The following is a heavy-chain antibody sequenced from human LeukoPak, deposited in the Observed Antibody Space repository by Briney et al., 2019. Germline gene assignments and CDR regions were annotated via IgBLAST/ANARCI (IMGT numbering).Heavy chain of an antibody. CDR3: ARGGRAFDI. Sequence: PSETLSLTCAVSGGSFSGYYWSWIRQPPGKGLEWIGEINHSGSTNYNPSLKSRVTISTDTSKNQFSLKLSSVTAADTAVYYCARGGRAFDIWGQGTMVTVSS. CDR1: GGSFSGYY. CDR2: INHSGST. V-gene: IGHV4-34*01. J-gene: IGHJ3*02.